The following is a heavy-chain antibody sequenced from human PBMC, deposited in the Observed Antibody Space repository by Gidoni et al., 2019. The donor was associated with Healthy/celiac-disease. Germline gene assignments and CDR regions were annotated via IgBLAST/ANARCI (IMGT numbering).Heavy chain of an antibody. CDR1: GFTFSSYA. J-gene: IGHJ4*02. D-gene: IGHD3-10*01. CDR2: ISGSGGST. Sequence: EVQLLESGGGLVQPGGSLRLSCAASGFTFSSYAMSWVRQAPGKGLEWVSAISGSGGSTYYADSVKGRFTISRDNSKNTLYLQMNSLRAEDTAVYYCAKGERVLYYYGSGSYEGIGGNYWGQGTLVTVSS. CDR3: AKGERVLYYYGSGSYEGIGGNY. V-gene: IGHV3-23*01.